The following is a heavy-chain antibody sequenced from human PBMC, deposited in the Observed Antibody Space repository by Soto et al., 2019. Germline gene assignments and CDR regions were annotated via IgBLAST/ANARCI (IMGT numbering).Heavy chain of an antibody. D-gene: IGHD3-16*01. CDR1: GYTFNFYG. J-gene: IGHJ4*02. CDR2: ISGFNGNT. V-gene: IGHV1-18*01. CDR3: ARIGVSSGHESPDFDS. Sequence: ASVKVSCKASGYTFNFYGITWVRQAPGQGLEWMGWISGFNGNTNYAADLQGRVTMTTDTSTSTAYMELRGLRADDTAVYYCARIGVSSGHESPDFDSWGQGTLVTVSS.